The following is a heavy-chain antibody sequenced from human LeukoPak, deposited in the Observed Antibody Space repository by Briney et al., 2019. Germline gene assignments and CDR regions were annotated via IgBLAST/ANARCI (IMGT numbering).Heavy chain of an antibody. J-gene: IGHJ6*03. CDR1: GGSISSNNW. D-gene: IGHD3-10*01. CDR3: ARAAMVRGAAYYYYMDV. Sequence: SETLSLTCAVSGGSISSNNWWSWVRQPPGEGLEWIGEIYHSGSTNYNPSLKSRVTISVDTSKNQFSLKLSSVTAADTAVYYCARAAMVRGAAYYYYMDVWGKGTTVTISS. CDR2: IYHSGST. V-gene: IGHV4-4*02.